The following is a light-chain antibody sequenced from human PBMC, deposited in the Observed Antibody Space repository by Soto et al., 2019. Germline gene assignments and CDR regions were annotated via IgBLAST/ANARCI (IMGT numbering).Light chain of an antibody. J-gene: IGKJ3*01. CDR3: QQRSNWHPGFT. Sequence: EIVLTQSPATLSLSPGERATLSCRASQVGSSYLAWYQQKPGQAPRLLIYDTSNRATGIPARFSGSGSGTDFSLTISSLEPEDFAVYYCQQRSNWHPGFTFGPGTKVDIK. CDR1: QVGSSY. CDR2: DTS. V-gene: IGKV3D-11*01.